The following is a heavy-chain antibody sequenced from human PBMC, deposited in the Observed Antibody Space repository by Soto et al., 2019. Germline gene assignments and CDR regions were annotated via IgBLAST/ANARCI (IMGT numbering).Heavy chain of an antibody. CDR2: SYYSGTS. D-gene: IGHD1-20*01. CDR3: TRRYNWNDYYFDP. V-gene: IGHV4-39*01. CDR1: CGSILVQSYY. Sequence: SETLSLTCTFSCGSILVQSYYWTWIRQTPGKGLEWVGSSYYSGTSYFNPALKGRVTISVDTSTNQFSLRLTSVTAADTAVYYCTRRYNWNDYYFDPWGQGTLVTVS. J-gene: IGHJ5*02.